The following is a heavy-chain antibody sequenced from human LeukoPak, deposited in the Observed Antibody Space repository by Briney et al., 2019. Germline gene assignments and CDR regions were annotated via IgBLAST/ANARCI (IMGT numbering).Heavy chain of an antibody. D-gene: IGHD2-15*01. Sequence: ASVTVSCKASGYTFTGYYMHWVRQPPGQGLEWMGWINPNSGGTNYAQKFQGRVTMTRDTSISTAYMELSRLRSDDAAVDYCARDLLVVVVAATNWFDPWGQGTLVTVSS. CDR2: INPNSGGT. CDR1: GYTFTGYY. J-gene: IGHJ5*02. V-gene: IGHV1-2*02. CDR3: ARDLLVVVVAATNWFDP.